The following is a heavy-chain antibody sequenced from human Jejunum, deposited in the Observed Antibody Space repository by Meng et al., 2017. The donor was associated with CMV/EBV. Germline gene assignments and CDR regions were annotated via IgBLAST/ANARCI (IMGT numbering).Heavy chain of an antibody. CDR2: IYHSGST. V-gene: IGHV4-4*02. CDR3: ARVGAYCGGDCYHPR. Sequence: QEQLQEPGPGRVKPSGTLSLARAVSGGSLSSRNWWSWVRQPSGKGLEWIGEIYHSGSTNYNPSLKSRVTISVDESKNQFSLRLSSVTAADTAVYYCARVGAYCGGDCYHPRWGQGTLVTVSS. J-gene: IGHJ4*02. D-gene: IGHD2-21*02. CDR1: GGSLSSRNW.